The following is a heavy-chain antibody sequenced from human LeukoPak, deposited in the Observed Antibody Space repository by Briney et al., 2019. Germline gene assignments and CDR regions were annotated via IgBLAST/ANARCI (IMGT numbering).Heavy chain of an antibody. CDR1: GFTFRFYT. D-gene: IGHD3-3*01. J-gene: IGHJ3*02. CDR3: AKDRRSGPPDAFDI. Sequence: GGFLRLSFAASGFTFRFYTMTWVGQSPGKGLDWVSSINNIGDKTFYADSVRGRFTISRDNSETTLFLQMNGLRADDTAVYYCAKDRRSGPPDAFDIWGPGTVVIVSS. V-gene: IGHV3-23*01. CDR2: INNIGDKT.